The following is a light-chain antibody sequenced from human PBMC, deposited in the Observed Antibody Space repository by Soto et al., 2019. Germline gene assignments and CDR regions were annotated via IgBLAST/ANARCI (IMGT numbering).Light chain of an antibody. Sequence: ELVLTQSPDTLSLSPGERATLSCRASQSVSARFLAWYQHRPGQAPRLLISATSSRAPGIPARFSGSGSGTDFTLTISSLEPEDVAVYYCQQYFSSLVEFGQGTKVEIK. CDR3: QQYFSSLVE. CDR2: ATS. J-gene: IGKJ1*01. CDR1: QSVSARF. V-gene: IGKV3-20*01.